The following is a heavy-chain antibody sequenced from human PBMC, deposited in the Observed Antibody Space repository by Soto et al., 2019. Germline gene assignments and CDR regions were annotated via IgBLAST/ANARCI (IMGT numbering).Heavy chain of an antibody. Sequence: PSETLSLTCAVSGGSISSGGYSWSWIRQPPGKGLEWIGYAYHSGSTYYNPSLKSRVTISVDRSKNQFSLKLSSVTAADTAVYYCARGVLRGGSSRFDPWGQGTLVTVSS. J-gene: IGHJ5*02. V-gene: IGHV4-30-2*01. CDR1: GGSISSGGYS. CDR2: AYHSGST. D-gene: IGHD3-3*01. CDR3: ARGVLRGGSSRFDP.